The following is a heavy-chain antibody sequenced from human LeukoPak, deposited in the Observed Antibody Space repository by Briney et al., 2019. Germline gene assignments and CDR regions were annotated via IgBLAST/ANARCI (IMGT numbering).Heavy chain of an antibody. CDR1: GGTFSSYA. D-gene: IGHD2-15*01. CDR2: INPNSGGT. CDR3: ARDFGVVVVAAADY. J-gene: IGHJ4*02. V-gene: IGHV1-18*01. Sequence: ASVKVSCKASGGTFSSYAISWVRQAPGQGLEWMGWINPNSGGTNYAQKLQGRVTMTTDTSTSTAYMELRSLRSDDTAVYYCARDFGVVVVAAADYWGQGTLVTVSS.